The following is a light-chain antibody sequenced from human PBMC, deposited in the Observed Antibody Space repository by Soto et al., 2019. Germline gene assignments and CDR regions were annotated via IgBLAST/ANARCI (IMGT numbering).Light chain of an antibody. J-gene: IGKJ4*01. CDR3: QQYNVWPLT. CDR2: VAS. Sequence: EIVMTQSPATLSVSPGERATLSCRASQSVSSNLAWYQQKPGQTPKLLIYVASTRATGIPARFSGSGSGREFTITFSSLQSEDFAVYYCQQYNVWPLTFGGGTKVEFK. V-gene: IGKV3-15*01. CDR1: QSVSSN.